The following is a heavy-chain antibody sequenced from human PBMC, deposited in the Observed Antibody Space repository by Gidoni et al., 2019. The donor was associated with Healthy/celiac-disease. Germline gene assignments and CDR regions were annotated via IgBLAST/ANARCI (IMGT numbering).Heavy chain of an antibody. J-gene: IGHJ4*02. D-gene: IGHD3-10*01. CDR1: GGSFSGYY. CDR3: ASTLSRGSGSSFYYFDY. V-gene: IGHV4-34*01. CDR2: INHSGST. Sequence: QVQLQQWGAGLLKPSETLSLTCAVYGGSFSGYYWGWIRQPPGKGLEWIGEINHSGSTNYNPSLKILVTISVDTSKNQFSLKLSSVTAADTAVYYCASTLSRGSGSSFYYFDYWGQGTLVTVSS.